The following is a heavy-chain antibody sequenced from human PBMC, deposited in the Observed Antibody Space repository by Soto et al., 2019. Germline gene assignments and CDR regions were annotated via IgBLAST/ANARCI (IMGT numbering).Heavy chain of an antibody. D-gene: IGHD6-19*01. CDR1: GGSISSSNW. Sequence: SETLSLTCAVSGGSISSSNWWSWVRQPPGKGLEWIGEIYHSGSTNYNPSLKSRVTISVDKSKNQFSLKLSSVTAADTAVYYCARVGGIAVAGTGTFDYWGQGTLVTVSS. V-gene: IGHV4-4*02. CDR2: IYHSGST. CDR3: ARVGGIAVAGTGTFDY. J-gene: IGHJ4*02.